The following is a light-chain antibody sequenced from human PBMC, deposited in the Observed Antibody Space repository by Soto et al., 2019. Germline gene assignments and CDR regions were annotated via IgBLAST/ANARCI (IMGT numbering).Light chain of an antibody. J-gene: IGKJ1*01. CDR1: QDIRSS. Sequence: EIVMTQSPATLSVSPGERVTLSCRASQDIRSSLAWYQQKPGQAPRLLIYGASIRATGVPATFSGSGSGTEFTLSISSLQSEHLGVYYCQQYDSSPKTFGQGTKVEIK. CDR2: GAS. CDR3: QQYDSSPKT. V-gene: IGKV3-15*01.